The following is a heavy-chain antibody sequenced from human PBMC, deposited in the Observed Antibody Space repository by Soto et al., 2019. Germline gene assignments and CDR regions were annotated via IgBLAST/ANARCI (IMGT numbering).Heavy chain of an antibody. CDR1: EFTFYNYA. CDR2: ISGRGDNR. D-gene: IGHD2-21*01. J-gene: IGHJ6*02. V-gene: IGHV3-23*01. Sequence: EAQLWQYGGGLGQPGRSLRLSCMASEFTFYNYAMTWVRQAPGKGLEWVASISGRGDNRYYADSVKGRFFVYRENSHNMLYLQIDTLGVEDTAVYCCAKDRALMNQTPYGRDVWGQGTTVTV. CDR3: AKDRALMNQTPYGRDV.